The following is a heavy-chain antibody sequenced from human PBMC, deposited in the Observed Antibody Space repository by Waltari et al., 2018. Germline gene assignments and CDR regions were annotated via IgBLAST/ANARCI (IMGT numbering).Heavy chain of an antibody. Sequence: QVQLVQSGAEVKKPGSSVKVSCKASGGTFSSYAISWVRQAPGQGLEWMGGIIPILGIANYAQKFQGRVTITADKSTSTAYMELSSLRSEDTAVYYCARAGYSNSSEGYYYYYMDVWGKGTTVTVSS. J-gene: IGHJ6*03. V-gene: IGHV1-69*10. CDR1: GGTFSSYA. CDR2: IIPILGIA. D-gene: IGHD6-13*01. CDR3: ARAGYSNSSEGYYYYYMDV.